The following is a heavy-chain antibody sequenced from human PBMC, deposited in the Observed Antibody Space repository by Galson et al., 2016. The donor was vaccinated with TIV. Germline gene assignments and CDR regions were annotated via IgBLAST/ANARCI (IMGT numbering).Heavy chain of an antibody. D-gene: IGHD1-1*01. J-gene: IGHJ6*02. CDR3: ARVPAKLDAQTNYGMDV. CDR2: ISSSDSTK. CDR1: GFTFGDYY. V-gene: IGHV3-11*01. Sequence: SLRLSCAASGFTFGDYYMSWIRQAPGKGLEWVSDISSSDSTKYYAGSVKGRFTVSRDNAKNSLYLQMNSLRAEDTAVYYCARVPAKLDAQTNYGMDVWGQGTTVTVSS.